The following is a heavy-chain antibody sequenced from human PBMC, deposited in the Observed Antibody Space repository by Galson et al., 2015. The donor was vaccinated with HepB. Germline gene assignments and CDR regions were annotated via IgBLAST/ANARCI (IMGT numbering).Heavy chain of an antibody. J-gene: IGHJ2*01. CDR1: GFTFSTYC. V-gene: IGHV3-74*01. D-gene: IGHD3-10*01. CDR3: ARDREPAPALGYFGSGSYYSAGYFDL. Sequence: SLRLSCAASGFTFSTYCMHWVRQAPGKGLVWVSRIDSDGTSTSYADPVKGRFTISRDNAKNTLYLQMNSLRVEDTAVYYCARDREPAPALGYFGSGSYYSAGYFDLWGRGTLVTVSS. CDR2: IDSDGTST.